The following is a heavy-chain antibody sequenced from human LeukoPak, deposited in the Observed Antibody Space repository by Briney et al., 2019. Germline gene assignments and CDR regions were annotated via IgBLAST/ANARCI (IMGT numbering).Heavy chain of an antibody. CDR3: ARAPRRWWTGCMDV. J-gene: IGHJ6*02. Sequence: ASVKVSCKASGYTFTSYGISWVRQAPGQGLEWMGWIGAYNGNTNYAQKLQGRVTMTTDTSTSTAYMELRSLRSDDTAVYYCARAPRRWWTGCMDVWGQGTTVTVSS. CDR1: GYTFTSYG. D-gene: IGHD2-15*01. V-gene: IGHV1-18*01. CDR2: IGAYNGNT.